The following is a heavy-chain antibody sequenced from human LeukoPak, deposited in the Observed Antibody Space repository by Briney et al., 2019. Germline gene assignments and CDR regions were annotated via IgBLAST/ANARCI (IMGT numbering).Heavy chain of an antibody. V-gene: IGHV3-23*01. CDR2: ISGSGGST. CDR3: AKGLGRDGDY. D-gene: IGHD1-26*01. Sequence: GGSLRLSCAASGFTFSSYAMSWVRQAPGKGLEWVSAISGSGGSTYYADSVRGRFTISRDNSKNTLYLQMNSPRAEDTAVYYCAKGLGRDGDYWGQGTLVTVSS. J-gene: IGHJ4*02. CDR1: GFTFSSYA.